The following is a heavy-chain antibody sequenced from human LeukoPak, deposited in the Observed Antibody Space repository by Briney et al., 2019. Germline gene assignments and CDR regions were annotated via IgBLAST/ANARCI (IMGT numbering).Heavy chain of an antibody. CDR2: IYYSGST. Sequence: KPSETLSLTCTGSGGSISSYYWSWIRQPPGKGLEWIGYIYYSGSTNYNPSLKSRVTISVDTSKNQFSLKLSSVTAADTAVYYCARGGSGYLRGDFDYWGQGTLVTVSS. CDR1: GGSISSYY. D-gene: IGHD3-22*01. J-gene: IGHJ4*02. CDR3: ARGGSGYLRGDFDY. V-gene: IGHV4-59*01.